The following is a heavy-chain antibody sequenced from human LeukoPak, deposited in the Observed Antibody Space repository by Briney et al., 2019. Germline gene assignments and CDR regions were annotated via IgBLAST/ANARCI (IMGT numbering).Heavy chain of an antibody. J-gene: IGHJ4*02. CDR2: INHSGNT. Sequence: SETLSLTCAVYGGSFSGYYWSWIRQPPGKGLEWIGEINHSGNTNYNPSLKSRVTMSIDTSKNQFSLKLSSVTAADTAVYYCARHLDRGEMATIHFFDYWGQGTLVTVSS. D-gene: IGHD5-24*01. CDR3: ARHLDRGEMATIHFFDY. CDR1: GGSFSGYY. V-gene: IGHV4-34*01.